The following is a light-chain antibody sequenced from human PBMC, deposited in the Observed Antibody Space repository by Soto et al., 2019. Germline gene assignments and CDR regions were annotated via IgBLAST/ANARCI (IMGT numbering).Light chain of an antibody. CDR2: DAS. V-gene: IGKV3-11*01. CDR3: QLRSNWPPTWT. Sequence: EIVLTRSPAILSLSPGERATLSCRASQSISTYLSWYQQRPGQAPRLLVYDASKRATDIPARFSGSGSGTDFTLTISSLEPEDFAVYYCQLRSNWPPTWTFGPGTKVEIK. J-gene: IGKJ1*01. CDR1: QSISTY.